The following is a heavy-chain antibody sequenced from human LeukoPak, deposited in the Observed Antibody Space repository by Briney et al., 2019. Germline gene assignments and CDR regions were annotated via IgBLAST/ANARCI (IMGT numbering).Heavy chain of an antibody. CDR3: AKAMRGPLT. D-gene: IGHD3-10*01. Sequence: GGSLRLSCEASGFIFSTYGMSWLRQAPGKGFEWVSSITGIGLHTYYADSVKGRFTTSRDNSKNTVYLQMNSLQAEDTAVYYCAKAMRGPLTWGQGTLVTVSS. J-gene: IGHJ5*02. V-gene: IGHV3-23*01. CDR1: GFIFSTYG. CDR2: ITGIGLHT.